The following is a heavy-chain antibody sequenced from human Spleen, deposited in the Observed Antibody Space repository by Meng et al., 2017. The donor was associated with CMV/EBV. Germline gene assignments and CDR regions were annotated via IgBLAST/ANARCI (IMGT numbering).Heavy chain of an antibody. Sequence: SETLSLTCIVSDGSISSSSYYWGWIRQPPGKGLEWIASIYYSGSTYYNPSLKSRVTISIDTSKNQFSLKLSSVTAADTAVYYCARDRGYYDILTGYNPGAFDIWGQGTMVTVSS. CDR3: ARDRGYYDILTGYNPGAFDI. V-gene: IGHV4-39*07. J-gene: IGHJ3*02. CDR1: DGSISSSSYY. D-gene: IGHD3-9*01. CDR2: IYYSGST.